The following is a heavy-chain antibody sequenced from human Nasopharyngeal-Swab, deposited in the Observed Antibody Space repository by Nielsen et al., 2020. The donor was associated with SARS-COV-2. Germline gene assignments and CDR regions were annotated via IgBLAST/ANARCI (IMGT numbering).Heavy chain of an antibody. CDR1: GGTFSSYA. CDR2: IIPMFGTA. V-gene: IGHV1-69*06. CDR3: AGGHGRGSSDFYYYMDV. J-gene: IGHJ6*03. Sequence: SVKVSCKASGGTFSSYAISWVRQAPGQGLEWMGGIIPMFGTANYAQKFQGRVTITADKSTSTAYTELSSLRSEDAAVYYCAGGHGRGSSDFYYYMDVWGKGTAVCVSS. D-gene: IGHD3-22*01.